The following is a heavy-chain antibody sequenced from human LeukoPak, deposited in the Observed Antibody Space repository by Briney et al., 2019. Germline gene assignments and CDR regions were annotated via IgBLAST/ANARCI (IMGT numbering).Heavy chain of an antibody. CDR1: GFTFSTYW. V-gene: IGHV3-74*01. CDR2: IKSDGSST. CDR3: AGDYDYGGNWFDP. D-gene: IGHD4-23*01. J-gene: IGHJ5*02. Sequence: SGGSLRLSCAASGFTFSTYWMHWVRQAPGKGLVWVSRIKSDGSSTAYADSVKGRFTISRDNAKNTLYLQMNSLRAEDTAVYYCAGDYDYGGNWFDPWGQGTLVTVSS.